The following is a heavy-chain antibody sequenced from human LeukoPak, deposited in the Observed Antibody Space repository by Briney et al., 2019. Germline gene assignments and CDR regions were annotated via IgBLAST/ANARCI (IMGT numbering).Heavy chain of an antibody. CDR3: ARADGGYSYGYHYYYYMDV. V-gene: IGHV4-59*01. J-gene: IGHJ6*03. CDR2: IYYSGST. CDR1: GGSISSYY. Sequence: SETLSLTRTVSGGSISSYYWSWIRQPPGKGLEWIGYIYYSGSTNYNPSLKSRVTISVDTSKNQFSLKLSSVTAADTAVYYCARADGGYSYGYHYYYYMDVWGKGTTVTVSS. D-gene: IGHD5-18*01.